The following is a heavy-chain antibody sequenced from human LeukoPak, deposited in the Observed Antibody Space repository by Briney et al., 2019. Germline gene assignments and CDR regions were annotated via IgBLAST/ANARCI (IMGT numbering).Heavy chain of an antibody. CDR1: GYTFTNYA. CDR2: INTNTGNP. V-gene: IGHV7-4-1*02. J-gene: IGHJ2*01. D-gene: IGHD1-26*01. Sequence: ASVKVSCKTSGYTFTNYAINWVRQAPGQGLEWMGWINTNTGNPTYAQDFTGRFVFSLDTSVSTAYLQISSLKSEDTAVYYCARAGVGGAVYWYFDLWGRGTLVTVSS. CDR3: ARAGVGGAVYWYFDL.